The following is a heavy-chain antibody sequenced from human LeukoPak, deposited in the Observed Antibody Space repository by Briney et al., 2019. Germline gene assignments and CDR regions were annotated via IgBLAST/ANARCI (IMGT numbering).Heavy chain of an antibody. D-gene: IGHD4-17*01. J-gene: IGHJ4*02. CDR1: GFTFSSYG. CDR3: AKDPTVTGYYFDY. V-gene: IGHV3-30*02. Sequence: GGSLRLSCTASGFTFSSYGMHWVRQAPGKGLEWVAFIRYDGSNKYYADSVKGRFTISRDNSKNTLYLQMNSLRAEDTAVYYCAKDPTVTGYYFDYWGQGTLVTVSS. CDR2: IRYDGSNK.